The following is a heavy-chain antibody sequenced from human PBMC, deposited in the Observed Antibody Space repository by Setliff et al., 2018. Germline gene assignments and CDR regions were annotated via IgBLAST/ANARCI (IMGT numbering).Heavy chain of an antibody. J-gene: IGHJ5*01. Sequence: SETLSLTCTVSGGSVSSSSYYWGWICQPPGKGLEWIGTIYYSGTTYYSPSLKSRVTISVDTSKNQFSLKLTSVTAADTAIYYCASRRTGPGGWFDYWGQGTLVTVSS. D-gene: IGHD1-26*01. CDR1: GGSVSSSSYY. CDR2: IYYSGTT. CDR3: ASRRTGPGGWFDY. V-gene: IGHV4-39*01.